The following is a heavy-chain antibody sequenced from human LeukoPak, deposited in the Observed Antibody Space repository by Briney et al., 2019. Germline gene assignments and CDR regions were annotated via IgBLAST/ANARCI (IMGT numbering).Heavy chain of an antibody. CDR1: GGXISSSSYY. D-gene: IGHD3-16*01. Sequence: SETLSLTCTVSGGXISSSSYYWGWIRQPPGKGMEWDGNIYNSGSTYYNPSLKSPVTISADRSQNQFSLKLSSVTAADTAVYYCARSPGGAYFDYWGQGTLVTVSS. V-gene: IGHV4-39*01. J-gene: IGHJ4*02. CDR2: IYNSGST. CDR3: ARSPGGAYFDY.